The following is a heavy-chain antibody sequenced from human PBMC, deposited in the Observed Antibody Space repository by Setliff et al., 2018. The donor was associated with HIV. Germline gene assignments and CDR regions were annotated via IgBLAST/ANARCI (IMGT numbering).Heavy chain of an antibody. Sequence: SGPTLVNPTQTLTLTCTFSGFLFSTNRVGVGWIRQPPGKALEWLALIYWDDDKRYSPSLKSRLTITKGTSKNQVVLTMTNMDPVDTATYYCAHNINWGSDWYFDLWGCGTLVTVSS. D-gene: IGHD7-27*01. CDR1: GFLFSTNRVG. CDR2: IYWDDDK. V-gene: IGHV2-5*02. CDR3: AHNINWGSDWYFDL. J-gene: IGHJ2*01.